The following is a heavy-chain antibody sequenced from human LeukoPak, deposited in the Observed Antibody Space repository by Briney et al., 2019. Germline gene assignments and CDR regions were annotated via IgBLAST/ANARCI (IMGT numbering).Heavy chain of an antibody. CDR1: GGSISSYY. CDR3: ARDRKQWLRGPFDP. D-gene: IGHD6-19*01. CDR2: IHYSGST. J-gene: IGHJ5*02. V-gene: IGHV4-59*01. Sequence: SETLSLTCTVSGGSISSYYWSWIRQPPGKGLEWIGYIHYSGSTNYNPSLKSRVTISVDTSKNQFSLKLSSVTAADTAVYYCARDRKQWLRGPFDPWGQGTLVTVSS.